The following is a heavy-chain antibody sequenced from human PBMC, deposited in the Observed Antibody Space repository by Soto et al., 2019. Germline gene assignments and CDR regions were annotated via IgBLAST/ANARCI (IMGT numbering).Heavy chain of an antibody. CDR2: VSPNIGTA. V-gene: IGHV1-69*16. D-gene: IGHD6-19*01. CDR1: GGTFSSYT. CDR3: ARDHIAVAGTGLGY. J-gene: IGHJ4*02. Sequence: SVKVSCKASGGTFSSYTISWVRQAPGQGLEWMGGVSPNIGTANYAQKLQGRVTMTTDTSTSTAYMELRSLRSDDTAVYYCARDHIAVAGTGLGYWGQGTLVTVSS.